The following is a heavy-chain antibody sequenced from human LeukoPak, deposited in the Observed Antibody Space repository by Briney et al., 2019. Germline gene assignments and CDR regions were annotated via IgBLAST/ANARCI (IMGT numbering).Heavy chain of an antibody. J-gene: IGHJ3*02. CDR3: ARERRPRGAFDI. V-gene: IGHV4-4*02. CDR1: GGSISSSNW. D-gene: IGHD3-10*01. CDR2: IYHSGST. Sequence: PSETLSLTCAVSGGSISSSNWWSWVRQPPGKGLEWIGEIYHSGSTNYNPSLKSRVTISVDKSKNQFSPKLSSVTAADTAVYYCARERRPRGAFDIWGQGTMVTVSS.